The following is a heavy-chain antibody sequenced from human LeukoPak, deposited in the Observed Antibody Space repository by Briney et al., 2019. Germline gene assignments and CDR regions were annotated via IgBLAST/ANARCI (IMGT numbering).Heavy chain of an antibody. CDR1: GYTLTELS. Sequence: AASVKVSCKVSGYTLTELSMHWVRQAPGKGLEWMGSFDPEDGETIYAQKFQGRVTMTEDTSTDTAYMELSSLRSEDTAVYYCATGVVVPAPFDYWGQGTLVTVSS. D-gene: IGHD2-2*01. V-gene: IGHV1-24*01. CDR2: FDPEDGET. CDR3: ATGVVVPAPFDY. J-gene: IGHJ4*02.